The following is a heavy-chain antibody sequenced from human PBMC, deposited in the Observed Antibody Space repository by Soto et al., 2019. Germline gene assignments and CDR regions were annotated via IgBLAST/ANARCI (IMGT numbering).Heavy chain of an antibody. D-gene: IGHD1-1*01. V-gene: IGHV1-8*01. CDR2: MNPNSGNT. Sequence: GASVKVSCKASGYTFTSYDINWVRQATGQGLEWMGWMNPNSGNTGYAQKFQGRVTMTRNTSISTAYMELSSLRSEDTAVYYCARERTGTTSMDVWGQGTTVPVSS. CDR3: ARERTGTTSMDV. CDR1: GYTFTSYD. J-gene: IGHJ6*02.